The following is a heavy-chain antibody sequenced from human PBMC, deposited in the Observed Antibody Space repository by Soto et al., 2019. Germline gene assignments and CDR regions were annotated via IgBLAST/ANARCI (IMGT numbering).Heavy chain of an antibody. CDR1: GGSISSYY. J-gene: IGHJ4*02. CDR3: ARDEGDSGYSYGYYFDY. CDR2: IYTSGST. Sequence: QVQLQESGPGLVKPSETLSLTCTVSGGSISSYYWSWIRQPAGKGLEWIGRIYTSGSTNYNPFLKSRVTMSVDTSKNQFSLKLSSVTAADTAVYYCARDEGDSGYSYGYYFDYWGQGTLVTVSS. V-gene: IGHV4-4*07. D-gene: IGHD5-18*01.